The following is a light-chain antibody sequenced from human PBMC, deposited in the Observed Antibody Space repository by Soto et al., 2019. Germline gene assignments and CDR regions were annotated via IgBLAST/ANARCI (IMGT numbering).Light chain of an antibody. V-gene: IGLV2-8*01. CDR3: SSYAGSNNFDV. CDR2: EVS. Sequence: QSVLTQPPSASGSPGQSVTISCTGTSSDVGGYNYVSWYQQHPGKAPKLVIYEVSKRPSGVPDRFSGSKSGNMASLTVSGLQAEDEADYYCSSYAGSNNFDVFGTGTKVTVL. J-gene: IGLJ1*01. CDR1: SSDVGGYNY.